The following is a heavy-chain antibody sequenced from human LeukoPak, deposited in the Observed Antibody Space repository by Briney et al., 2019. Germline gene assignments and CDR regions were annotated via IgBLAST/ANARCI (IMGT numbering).Heavy chain of an antibody. CDR2: VYSTGNT. D-gene: IGHD2-2*01. CDR1: GVSISSGNFY. Sequence: SETLSLTCTVSGVSISSGNFYWSWIRQSAGKGLEWIGHVYSTGNTKYNPSLKSRVTISADTSKNQISLRLRSVTAADTAMFYCARDGDAVSAAIAGAFDLWGRGTMVTVSS. V-gene: IGHV4-61*09. CDR3: ARDGDAVSAAIAGAFDL. J-gene: IGHJ3*01.